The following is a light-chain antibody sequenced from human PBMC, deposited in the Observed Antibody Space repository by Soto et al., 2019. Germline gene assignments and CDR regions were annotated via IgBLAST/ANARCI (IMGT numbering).Light chain of an antibody. CDR2: DVS. J-gene: IGLJ2*01. CDR1: SNDIGGYNY. CDR3: SSYGASSTL. V-gene: IGLV2-14*03. Sequence: QSVLTQPASVSGSPGQSITIPCTGTSNDIGGYNYVSWYQQHPGKVPKLIIFDVSYRPSVISDRFSGSKSGNTASLTISGLQPEDEADYYCSSYGASSTLFGGGTKLTVL.